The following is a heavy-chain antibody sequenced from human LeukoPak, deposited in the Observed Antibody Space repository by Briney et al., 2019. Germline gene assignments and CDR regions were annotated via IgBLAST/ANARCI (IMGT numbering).Heavy chain of an antibody. Sequence: SETLSLTCAVYGGSFSGYYWSWIRQPPGKGLEWIGEINHSGSTNYNPSLKRRVTIPVDTSKNQFSLKLSSVTAADTAVYYCARWEGGSYYDFDYWGQGTLVTGSS. CDR2: INHSGST. V-gene: IGHV4-34*01. CDR3: ARWEGGSYYDFDY. D-gene: IGHD1-26*01. J-gene: IGHJ4*02. CDR1: GGSFSGYY.